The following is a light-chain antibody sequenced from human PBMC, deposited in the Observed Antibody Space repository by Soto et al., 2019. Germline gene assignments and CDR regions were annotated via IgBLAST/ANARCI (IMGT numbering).Light chain of an antibody. CDR2: DAS. Sequence: EIVFTQSPATLSLSPGERATLSCRASQSVSSYLAWYPQKPGPAPRLLIYDASNRATGLPAPFSGSGAGQDFTLTISSLEPEDLAVYYCQRRSNLITFGQGTRLEIK. J-gene: IGKJ5*01. CDR3: QRRSNLIT. CDR1: QSVSSY. V-gene: IGKV3-11*01.